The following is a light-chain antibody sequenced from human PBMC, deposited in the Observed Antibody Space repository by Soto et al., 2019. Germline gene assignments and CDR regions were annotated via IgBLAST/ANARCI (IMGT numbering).Light chain of an antibody. CDR2: DAS. J-gene: IGKJ4*01. V-gene: IGKV3-11*01. CDR3: QQHSNWGHT. CDR1: QSVSSY. Sequence: EIVLTQSPATLSLSPGERATLSCRASQSVSSYLAWYQQKPGQAPRLLIYDASNRATGIPARFSGSGSGTDFTLTIRGLEPEDFAVYYCQQHSNWGHTFRGGTKVEIK.